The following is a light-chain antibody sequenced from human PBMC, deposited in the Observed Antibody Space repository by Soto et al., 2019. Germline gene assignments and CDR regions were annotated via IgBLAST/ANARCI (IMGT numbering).Light chain of an antibody. J-gene: IGKJ1*01. CDR1: QSISSY. CDR3: QQSYSTPRT. CDR2: AAS. V-gene: IGKV1-39*01. Sequence: DIQMTQSPSSLSASVGDRVTITCRASQSISSYLTWYQQKPGKAPKLLIYAASSLQSGVPSRFSGSGSGTDFTLTISRLPPEDFATYYCQQSYSTPRTFGQGTKVDIK.